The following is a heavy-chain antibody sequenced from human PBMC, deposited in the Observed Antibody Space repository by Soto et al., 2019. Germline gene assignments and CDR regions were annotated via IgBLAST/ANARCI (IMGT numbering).Heavy chain of an antibody. CDR3: ARGGYYDSRGYDALDT. CDR1: GGFLRSCS. J-gene: IGHJ3*02. CDR2: ICSRVNT. Sequence: SKTMSHSCTVPGGFLRSCSWNWPRKPPGKRLEWIGMICSRVNTKYKPSLESRVTMSIDTSTNQFFLKLTSVTAADTAVYYCARGGYYDSRGYDALDTCGQATRVT. V-gene: IGHV4-59*01. D-gene: IGHD3-22*01.